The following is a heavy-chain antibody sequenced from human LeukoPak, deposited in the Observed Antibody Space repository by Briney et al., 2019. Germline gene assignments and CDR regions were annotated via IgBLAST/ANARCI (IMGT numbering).Heavy chain of an antibody. V-gene: IGHV3-11*03. J-gene: IGHJ4*02. CDR3: ARHHDCSSTSCPFDY. D-gene: IGHD2-2*01. CDR1: EFTFSDYY. Sequence: GGSLRLSCAASEFTFSDYYMSWIRQAPGKGLEWVSYISSSSSYTNYADSVKGRFTISRDNAKNSLYLQMNSLRAEDTAVYYCARHHDCSSTSCPFDYWGQGTLVTVSS. CDR2: ISSSSSYT.